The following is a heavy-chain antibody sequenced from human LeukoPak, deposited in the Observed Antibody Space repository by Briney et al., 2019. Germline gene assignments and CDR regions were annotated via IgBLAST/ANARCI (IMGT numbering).Heavy chain of an antibody. CDR2: FDPEDGET. J-gene: IGHJ4*02. Sequence: GASVKVSCKVSGYTLTELSMHWVRQAPGKGLEWMGGFDPEDGETIYAQKFQGRVTMTEDTSTDTAYMELSSLRSEDTAVYYCATDLLGTQYAGSSWYPYADYWGQGTLVTVSS. CDR1: GYTLTELS. D-gene: IGHD6-13*01. CDR3: ATDLLGTQYAGSSWYPYADY. V-gene: IGHV1-24*01.